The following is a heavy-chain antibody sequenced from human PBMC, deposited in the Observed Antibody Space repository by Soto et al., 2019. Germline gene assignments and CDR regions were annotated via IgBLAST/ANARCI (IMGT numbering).Heavy chain of an antibody. CDR2: IWYDGSEK. Sequence: VQLVESGGGLVQPGGSLRLSCAASGFTFRSHGMHWVRQAPGKGLEWVAVIWYDGSEKYYTDAVKGRFTISRDNSKNTLWLQMNSLRGEDTAVYYCARWGDERKIDYWGQGTLVTVSS. CDR1: GFTFRSHG. D-gene: IGHD3-16*01. V-gene: IGHV3-33*03. CDR3: ARWGDERKIDY. J-gene: IGHJ4*02.